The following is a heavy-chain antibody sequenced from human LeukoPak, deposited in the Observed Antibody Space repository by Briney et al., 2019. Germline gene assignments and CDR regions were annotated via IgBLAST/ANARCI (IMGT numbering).Heavy chain of an antibody. D-gene: IGHD3-22*01. J-gene: IGHJ3*02. CDR3: AKDRGMYYYDSSGYYFDAFDI. V-gene: IGHV1-8*03. CDR2: MNPNSGNT. Sequence: ASVKVSCKASGYTFTGYYMHWVRQAPGQGLEWMGWMNPNSGNTGYAQKFQGRVTITRNTSISTAYMELSSLRSEDTAVYYCAKDRGMYYYDSSGYYFDAFDIWGQGTMVTVSS. CDR1: GYTFTGYY.